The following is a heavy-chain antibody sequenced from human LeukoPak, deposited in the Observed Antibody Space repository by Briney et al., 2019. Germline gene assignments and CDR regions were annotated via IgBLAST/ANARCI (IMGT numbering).Heavy chain of an antibody. D-gene: IGHD3-9*01. CDR3: AKDNEITYYDILTGLWYFDY. CDR2: ISGSGGST. Sequence: PGGSLRLSCAASGFTFSSYAMSWVRQAPGKGLEWVSAISGSGGSTYYADSVKGRFTISRDNSKNTLYLQMNSLRAEDTAVYYCAKDNEITYYDILTGLWYFDYWGQGTLVTVSS. CDR1: GFTFSSYA. V-gene: IGHV3-23*01. J-gene: IGHJ4*02.